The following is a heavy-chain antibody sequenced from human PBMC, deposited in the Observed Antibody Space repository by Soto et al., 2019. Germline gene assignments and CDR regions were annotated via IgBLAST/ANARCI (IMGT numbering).Heavy chain of an antibody. CDR3: ARARLRAVYAFDF. CDR2: IYYNGNT. D-gene: IGHD4-17*01. V-gene: IGHV4-31*03. CDR1: GVSITSGAYY. Sequence: SETLSLTCTLSGVSITSGAYYWTWVRQHPGKGLEWIGYIYYNGNTYFSPSPKSRLTISIDTSKNQFSLKLSSVTAADTAMYYCARARLRAVYAFDFWGQGTMVTVSS. J-gene: IGHJ3*01.